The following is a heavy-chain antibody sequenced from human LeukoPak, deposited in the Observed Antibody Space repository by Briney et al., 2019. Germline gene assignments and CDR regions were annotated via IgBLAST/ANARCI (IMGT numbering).Heavy chain of an antibody. D-gene: IGHD5-18*01. V-gene: IGHV3-21*01. CDR2: ISTSSSYV. CDR1: GFTFSSYS. Sequence: GGSLRLSCAASGFTFSSYSMNWVRQAPGKGLEWVSSISTSSSYVYYADSVKGRFTISRDNANNSLYLQMHSLRAEDTAVYYCARAAGGYNYGPFDYWGQGTLVTVSS. J-gene: IGHJ4*02. CDR3: ARAAGGYNYGPFDY.